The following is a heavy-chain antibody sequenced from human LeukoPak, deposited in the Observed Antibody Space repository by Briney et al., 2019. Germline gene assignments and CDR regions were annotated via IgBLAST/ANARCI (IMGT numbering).Heavy chain of an antibody. CDR3: ARYIVVVVAATPASDYYYGMDV. V-gene: IGHV1-18*01. J-gene: IGHJ6*02. Sequence: ASVKVSCKASGYTFTSYGISWVRQAPGQGLEWTGWISAYNGNTNYAQKLQGRVTMTTDTSTSTAYMELRSLRSDDTAVYYCARYIVVVVAATPASDYYYGMDVWGQGTTVTVSS. D-gene: IGHD2-15*01. CDR1: GYTFTSYG. CDR2: ISAYNGNT.